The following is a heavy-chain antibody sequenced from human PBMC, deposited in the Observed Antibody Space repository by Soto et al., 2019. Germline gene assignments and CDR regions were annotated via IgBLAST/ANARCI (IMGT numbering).Heavy chain of an antibody. Sequence: ASVKVSCKASGYTFTSYGISWVRQAPGQGLEWMGWISAYNGNTNYAQKLQGRVTMTTDTSTSTAYMELRSLRAEDTAVYYCAKVVSRFLSRGWFDPWGQGTLVTVSS. CDR3: AKVVSRFLSRGWFDP. CDR2: ISAYNGNT. D-gene: IGHD3-3*01. J-gene: IGHJ5*02. V-gene: IGHV1-18*01. CDR1: GYTFTSYG.